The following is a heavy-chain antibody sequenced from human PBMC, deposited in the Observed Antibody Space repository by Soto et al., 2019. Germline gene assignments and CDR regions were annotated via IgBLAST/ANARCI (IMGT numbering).Heavy chain of an antibody. CDR3: ARGNYFAMDV. D-gene: IGHD3-10*01. CDR1: GFTFSSYS. Sequence: GGSLRLSCAASGFTFSSYSMNWVRQAPGKGLEWVSSISGSSSYIYFADSVKGRFTVSGDNAKNSLYLQMNSLRAEDTAVYYCARGNYFAMDVWGQGTTVTVSS. V-gene: IGHV3-21*01. J-gene: IGHJ6*02. CDR2: ISGSSSYI.